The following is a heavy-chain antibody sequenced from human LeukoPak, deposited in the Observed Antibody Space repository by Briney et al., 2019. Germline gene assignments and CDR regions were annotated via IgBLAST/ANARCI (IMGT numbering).Heavy chain of an antibody. Sequence: GGSLRLSCAASGFTFSSYSMKWVRQAPGKGLEWVSSISRGSSYIYSADSVKGRLPISRDNAKNSLYLQMNSLRAEDTAVYYCAKYSGIAVAGGAFDIWGQGTMVTVSS. J-gene: IGHJ3*02. CDR2: ISRGSSYI. CDR1: GFTFSSYS. CDR3: AKYSGIAVAGGAFDI. D-gene: IGHD6-19*01. V-gene: IGHV3-21*01.